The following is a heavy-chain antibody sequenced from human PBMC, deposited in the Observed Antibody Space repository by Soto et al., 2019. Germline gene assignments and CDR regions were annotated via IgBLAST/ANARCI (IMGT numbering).Heavy chain of an antibody. V-gene: IGHV4-4*02. CDR1: GGSISSSNW. CDR3: ASHGFWSGEFDP. D-gene: IGHD3-3*01. Sequence: PSETLSLTCAVSGGSISSSNWWSWVRQPPGKGLEWIGEIYHSGSTNYNPSLKSRVTISVDKSKNQFSLKLSSVTAADTAVYYCASHGFWSGEFDPWGQGTLVTVSS. CDR2: IYHSGST. J-gene: IGHJ5*02.